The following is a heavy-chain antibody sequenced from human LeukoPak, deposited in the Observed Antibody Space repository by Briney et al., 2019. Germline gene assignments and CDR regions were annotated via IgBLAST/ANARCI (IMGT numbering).Heavy chain of an antibody. J-gene: IGHJ4*02. Sequence: ASVRVSCTASVYTFTSYYISGVRQAPGQGLEWMGWISVYNGNTNYEQKLQGRVTMTTDTSTTTAYMELRSLRSDDTAVYYCARGQRGLDYWGQGTLVTVSS. V-gene: IGHV1-18*01. CDR3: ARGQRGLDY. CDR2: ISVYNGNT. CDR1: VYTFTSYY.